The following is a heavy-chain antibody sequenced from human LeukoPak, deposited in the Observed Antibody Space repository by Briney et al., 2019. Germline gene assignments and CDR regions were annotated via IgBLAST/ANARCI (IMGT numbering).Heavy chain of an antibody. D-gene: IGHD5-12*01. CDR3: AREGADGGYSGYVDY. CDR1: GGSISSSSYY. Sequence: PSETLSLTCTVSGGSISSSSYYWGWIRQPPGKGLEWIGYIYYSGSTNYNPSLKSRVTISVDTSKNQFTLNLSSVTAADTAVYYCAREGADGGYSGYVDYWGQGTLVTVSS. CDR2: IYYSGST. V-gene: IGHV4-61*01. J-gene: IGHJ4*02.